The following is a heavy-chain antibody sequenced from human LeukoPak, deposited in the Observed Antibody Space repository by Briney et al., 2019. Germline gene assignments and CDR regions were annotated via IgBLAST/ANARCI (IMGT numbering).Heavy chain of an antibody. Sequence: PSETLSLTCTVSGGSISSSSYYWGWIRQPPGKGLEWIGTIYYSGTTYYNQSLKSRVTISADTSKNHFSLKLSSVTAADTAVYYCARPGHSYYYMDVWGKGTTVTVSS. CDR1: GGSISSSSYY. CDR2: IYYSGTT. D-gene: IGHD1-1*01. J-gene: IGHJ6*03. V-gene: IGHV4-39*02. CDR3: ARPGHSYYYMDV.